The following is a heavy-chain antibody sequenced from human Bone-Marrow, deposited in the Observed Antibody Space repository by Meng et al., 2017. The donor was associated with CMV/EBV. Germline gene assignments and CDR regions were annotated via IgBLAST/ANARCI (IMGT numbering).Heavy chain of an antibody. V-gene: IGHV3-23*03. Sequence: GGSLRLSCAASGFTFSSYAMNWVRQAPGKGLEWVSVIYSGGSSTYYADSVKGRFTISRDNSKNTLYLQMNSLRAEDTAVYYCARVASSGRVMDVWGQGTTVTVSS. J-gene: IGHJ6*02. CDR3: ARVASSGRVMDV. D-gene: IGHD1-1*01. CDR2: IYSGGSST. CDR1: GFTFSSYA.